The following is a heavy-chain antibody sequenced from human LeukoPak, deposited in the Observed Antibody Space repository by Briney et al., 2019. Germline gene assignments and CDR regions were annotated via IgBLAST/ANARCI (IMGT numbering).Heavy chain of an antibody. Sequence: PGGSLRLSCAASGFTFSSYEMNWVRQAPGKGLEWVSYISSSGSTIYYADSVKGRFTISRDNAKNPLYLQMNSLRAEDTAVYYCASGSSWSFDYWGQGTLVTVSS. CDR1: GFTFSSYE. J-gene: IGHJ4*02. V-gene: IGHV3-48*03. CDR3: ASGSSWSFDY. CDR2: ISSSGSTI. D-gene: IGHD6-13*01.